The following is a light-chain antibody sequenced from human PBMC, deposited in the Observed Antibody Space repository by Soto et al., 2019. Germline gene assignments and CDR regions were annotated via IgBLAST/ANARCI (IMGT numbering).Light chain of an antibody. J-gene: IGLJ1*01. Sequence: QSVLTQPPSVSAAPGQKVTISCSGNSSNIGNNYVSWYQQLPGTAPKLVIYDNNNRPSGVADRFSGSKSGTSATLGITGLQTGDEADYYCAAWDNTLHACVFGTATKLTVL. CDR1: SSNIGNNY. CDR2: DNN. CDR3: AAWDNTLHACV. V-gene: IGLV1-51*01.